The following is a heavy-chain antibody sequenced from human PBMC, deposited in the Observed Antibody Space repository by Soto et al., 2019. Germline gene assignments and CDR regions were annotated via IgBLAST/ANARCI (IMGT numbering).Heavy chain of an antibody. CDR2: TYYRSKWYN. Sequence: SQTLSLTCAISGDSVSSNSAAWNWIRQSPSRGLEWLGRTYYRSKWYNDYAVSVKSRITINPDTSKNQFSLQLNSVTPEDTAVYYCARDSQKPDYDYIWGSYRYTGDFYYWGQGTLVTVSS. V-gene: IGHV6-1*01. CDR1: GDSVSSNSAA. D-gene: IGHD3-16*02. J-gene: IGHJ4*02. CDR3: ARDSQKPDYDYIWGSYRYTGDFYY.